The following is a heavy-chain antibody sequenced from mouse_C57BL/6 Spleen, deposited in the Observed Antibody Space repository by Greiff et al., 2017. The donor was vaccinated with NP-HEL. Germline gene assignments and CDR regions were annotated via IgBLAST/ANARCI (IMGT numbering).Heavy chain of an antibody. Sequence: QVPLHPHWSSLFIPGSSVKLSCKASGYTFTSYWMDWVKQRPGQGLEWIGNIYPSDSETNYNQKFKDKATLTVDKSSSTAYMQLSSLTSEDSAVYYCESGIYGSWFAYWGQGTLVTVSA. J-gene: IGHJ3*01. CDR2: IYPSDSET. V-gene: IGHV1-61*01. D-gene: IGHD1-1*01. CDR1: GYTFTSYW. CDR3: ESGIYGSWFAY.